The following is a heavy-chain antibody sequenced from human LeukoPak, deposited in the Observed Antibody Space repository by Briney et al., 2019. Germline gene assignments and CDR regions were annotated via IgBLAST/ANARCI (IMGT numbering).Heavy chain of an antibody. Sequence: ASVKVSCKASGGTFSSYAISWVRQAPGQGLEWMGGIIPIFGTANYAQKFQGRVTITADESTSTAYMELSSLRSEDTAVYYCASMFLYYYDSSGYRHLGYGMDVWGQGTTVTVSS. V-gene: IGHV1-69*13. CDR3: ASMFLYYYDSSGYRHLGYGMDV. CDR1: GGTFSSYA. CDR2: IIPIFGTA. D-gene: IGHD3-22*01. J-gene: IGHJ6*02.